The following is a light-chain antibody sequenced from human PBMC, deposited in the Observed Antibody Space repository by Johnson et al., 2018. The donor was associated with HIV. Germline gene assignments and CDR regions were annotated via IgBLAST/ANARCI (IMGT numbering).Light chain of an antibody. V-gene: IGLV1-51*02. Sequence: QAVLTQPPSVSAAPGQKVTISCSGSSSDMGNYAVSWYQQLPGTAPKLLIYANNKRPSGIPDRFSGSKYGTSATLAITGLQTGDEADYYCGTWDSSLSAGFYVFGTGTKVTVL. CDR1: SSDMGNYA. CDR2: ANN. J-gene: IGLJ1*01. CDR3: GTWDSSLSAGFYV.